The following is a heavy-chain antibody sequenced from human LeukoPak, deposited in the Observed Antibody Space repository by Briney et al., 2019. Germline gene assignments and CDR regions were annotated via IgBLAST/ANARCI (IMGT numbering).Heavy chain of an antibody. CDR2: IWSDGSNK. Sequence: GGSLRLSCAASGFTFSTYAMHWVRQAPSKGLEWVGAIWSDGSNKYYADSVKGRFTISRDNSKNTLYLQMNSLRAEDTAVYYCARDISQQLGPGFDFWGQGTLVPVSS. D-gene: IGHD6-13*01. CDR3: ARDISQQLGPGFDF. J-gene: IGHJ4*02. CDR1: GFTFSTYA. V-gene: IGHV3-33*01.